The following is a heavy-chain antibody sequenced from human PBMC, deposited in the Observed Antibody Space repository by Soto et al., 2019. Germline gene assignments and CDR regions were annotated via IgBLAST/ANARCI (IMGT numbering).Heavy chain of an antibody. CDR3: AKATGEWHYLDY. CDR1: GSTFSSYA. V-gene: IGHV3-23*01. D-gene: IGHD2-21*01. J-gene: IGHJ4*02. Sequence: PGGSLRLSCGASGSTFSSYAMRWVRQAPGKGLEWVSSISGSGGGTFYADSVKGRFTISRDNSKKTLYLQMNSLRAEDTAVYYCAKATGEWHYLDYWGQGTLVPVYS. CDR2: ISGSGGGT.